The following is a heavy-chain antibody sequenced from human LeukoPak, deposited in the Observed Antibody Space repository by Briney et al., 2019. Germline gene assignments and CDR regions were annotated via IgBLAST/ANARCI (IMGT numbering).Heavy chain of an antibody. Sequence: ASVKVSCKASGYTFTSYGISWVRQAPGQGLEWMGWISAYNGNTNYAQKLQGRVTMTTDTSTSTAYMELRSLRSDDTAVYYCAREFPTTWGGASPGYAFDIWGQGTMVTVSS. CDR1: GYTFTSYG. CDR3: AREFPTTWGGASPGYAFDI. J-gene: IGHJ3*02. CDR2: ISAYNGNT. V-gene: IGHV1-18*01. D-gene: IGHD1-26*01.